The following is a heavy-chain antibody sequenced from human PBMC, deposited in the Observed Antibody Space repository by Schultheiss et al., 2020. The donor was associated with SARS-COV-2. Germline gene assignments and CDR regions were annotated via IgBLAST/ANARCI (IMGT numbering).Heavy chain of an antibody. CDR2: ISGSGGST. D-gene: IGHD2-15*01. J-gene: IGHJ4*02. CDR1: GFTFSSYE. Sequence: GGSLRLSCAASGFTFSSYEMNWVRQAPGKGLEWVSAISGSGGSTYYADSVKGRFTISRDNSKNTLYLQMNSLRAEDTAVYYCAKMGERVVAATSPFDYWGQGTLVTVSS. CDR3: AKMGERVVAATSPFDY. V-gene: IGHV3-23*01.